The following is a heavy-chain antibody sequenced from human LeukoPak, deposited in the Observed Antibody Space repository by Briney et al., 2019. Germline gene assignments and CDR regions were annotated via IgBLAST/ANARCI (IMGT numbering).Heavy chain of an antibody. V-gene: IGHV3-33*06. CDR1: GFTFSSYG. CDR3: AKLSYYGSGSYSPFDY. Sequence: PGGSLRLSCAASGFTFSSYGIHWVRQAPGKGLEWVAVIWYDGSNKYYADSVKGRFTISRDNSKNTLYLQMNSLRAEDTAVYYCAKLSYYGSGSYSPFDYWGQGTLVTVSS. CDR2: IWYDGSNK. J-gene: IGHJ4*02. D-gene: IGHD3-10*01.